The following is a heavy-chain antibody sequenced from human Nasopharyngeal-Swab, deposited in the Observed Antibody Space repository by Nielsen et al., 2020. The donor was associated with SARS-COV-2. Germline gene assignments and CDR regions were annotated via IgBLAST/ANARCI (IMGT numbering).Heavy chain of an antibody. J-gene: IGHJ4*02. CDR2: ISGSGGST. D-gene: IGHD1-26*01. Sequence: GASLKISCAASGFTFSSYWMSWVRQAPGQGLEWVSAISGSGGSTYYADSVKGRFTISRDNSKNTLYLQMNSLRAEDTAVYYCAKVSWEWELLRWYFDYWGQGTLVTVSS. CDR3: AKVSWEWELLRWYFDY. CDR1: GFTFSSYW. V-gene: IGHV3-23*01.